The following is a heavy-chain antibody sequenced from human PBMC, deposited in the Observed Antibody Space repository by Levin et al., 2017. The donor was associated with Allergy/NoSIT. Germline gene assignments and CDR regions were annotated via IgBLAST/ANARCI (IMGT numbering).Heavy chain of an antibody. D-gene: IGHD3-22*01. CDR3: ARSMIMTASWYFDL. J-gene: IGHJ2*01. CDR2: INQDGSEN. CDR1: KFTFSNYW. Sequence: GESLKISCAASKFTFSNYWMNWVRLAPGKGLEWVANINQDGSENYYLDSVKGRFTISRDNAKNLLFLQMNSLRADDAAIYYCARSMIMTASWYFDLWGRGTLLTVSS. V-gene: IGHV3-7*01.